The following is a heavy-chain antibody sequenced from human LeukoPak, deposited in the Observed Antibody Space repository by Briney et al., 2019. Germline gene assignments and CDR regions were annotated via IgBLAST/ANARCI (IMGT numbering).Heavy chain of an antibody. CDR2: IYHSGST. D-gene: IGHD3-16*01. CDR3: ARVGSDAGYNWFDP. J-gene: IGHJ5*02. V-gene: IGHV4-30-2*01. Sequence: PSQTLSLTCAVSGGSISSGGYSWSWIRQPPGKGLEWIGYIYHSGSTYYNPSLKSRVTISVDRSKNQFSLKLGSVTAADTAVYYCARVGSDAGYNWFDPWGQGTLVTVSS. CDR1: GGSISSGGYS.